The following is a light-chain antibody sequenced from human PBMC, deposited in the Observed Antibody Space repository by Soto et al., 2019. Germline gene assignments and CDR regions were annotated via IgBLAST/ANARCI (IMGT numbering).Light chain of an antibody. V-gene: IGKV3-11*01. Sequence: EIVLTQSPGTLSLSPGESATLSCRASQSVSSYLAWYQQKPGQAPRLLIYDASNRATGIPARFSGSGSGTDFTLTISSLEPEDFAVYYCQQYGASPWTVGQGTKVDIK. CDR2: DAS. CDR1: QSVSSY. J-gene: IGKJ1*01. CDR3: QQYGASPWT.